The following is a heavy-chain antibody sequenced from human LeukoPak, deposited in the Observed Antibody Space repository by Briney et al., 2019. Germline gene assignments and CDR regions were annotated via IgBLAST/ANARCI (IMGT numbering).Heavy chain of an antibody. J-gene: IGHJ4*02. CDR2: INPKSGAA. V-gene: IGHV1-2*02. CDR1: GYTFTIYA. Sequence: GASVNVSCKASGYTFTIYAMNWVRQAPGQGLEWLGWINPKSGAADYAQQFRGRVTMTRDTSINTDYMEMKRVTSDDTAVYYCARGAEAETSPLDFWGQGTLVIVS. CDR3: ARGAEAETSPLDF. D-gene: IGHD6-13*01.